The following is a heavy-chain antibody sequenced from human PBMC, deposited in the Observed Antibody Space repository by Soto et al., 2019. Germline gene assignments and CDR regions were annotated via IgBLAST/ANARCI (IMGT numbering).Heavy chain of an antibody. J-gene: IGHJ3*02. CDR1: GYTFTSYA. V-gene: IGHV1-3*01. D-gene: IGHD5-18*01. CDR3: ATRGYSYGYYAFDI. Sequence: GASVKVSCKASGYTFTSYAMHWVRQAPGQRLEWMGWINAGNGNTNYAQKFQGRVTITADESTSTAYMELSSLRSEDTAVYYCATRGYSYGYYAFDIWGQGTMVTVSS. CDR2: INAGNGNT.